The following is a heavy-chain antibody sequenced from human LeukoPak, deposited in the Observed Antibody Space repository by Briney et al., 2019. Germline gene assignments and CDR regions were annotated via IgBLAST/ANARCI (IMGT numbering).Heavy chain of an antibody. J-gene: IGHJ4*02. Sequence: GGSLRLSCAASGFTFSSYGMHWVRQAPGKGLEWVAFIRYDGSNKYYADSVKGRFTISRDNSKNTLYLQMNSLRAEDTAVYYCAKRGPNYYDSAGFDYWGQGTLVTVSS. CDR2: IRYDGSNK. CDR3: AKRGPNYYDSAGFDY. D-gene: IGHD3-22*01. CDR1: GFTFSSYG. V-gene: IGHV3-30*02.